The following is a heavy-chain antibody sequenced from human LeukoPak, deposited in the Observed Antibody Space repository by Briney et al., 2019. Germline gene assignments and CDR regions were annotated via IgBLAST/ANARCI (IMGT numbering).Heavy chain of an antibody. Sequence: GGSLRLSCAASGFTFSSYWMYWVRQAPGKGLVCVSRINRDGSSTSYADSVKGRFIISRDNAKNTLYLQMNSLRAEDTAVYYCAKGDKMLTWRRTYKWIDAWGQGTLVTVSS. CDR1: GFTFSSYW. CDR2: INRDGSST. J-gene: IGHJ5*02. CDR3: AKGDKMLTWRRTYKWIDA. V-gene: IGHV3-74*01. D-gene: IGHD4/OR15-4a*01.